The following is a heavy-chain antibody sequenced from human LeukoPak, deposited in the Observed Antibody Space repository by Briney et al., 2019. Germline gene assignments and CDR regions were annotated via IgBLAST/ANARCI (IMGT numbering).Heavy chain of an antibody. CDR1: GYTFTGYY. V-gene: IGHV1-2*04. CDR2: INPNSGGT. CDR3: ARDNRGILWFGAPRLFYFEY. J-gene: IGHJ4*02. D-gene: IGHD3-10*01. Sequence: ASVKVSCKASGYTFTGYYMHWVRQAPGQGLEWMGWINPNSGGTNYAQKFQGWVTMTRDTSISTAYMELSRLRSDNTAVYYCARDNRGILWFGAPRLFYFEYWGQGTLVTVSS.